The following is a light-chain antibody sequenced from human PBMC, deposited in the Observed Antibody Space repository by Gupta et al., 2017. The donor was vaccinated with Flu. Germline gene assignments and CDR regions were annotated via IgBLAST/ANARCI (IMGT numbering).Light chain of an antibody. CDR2: DVA. V-gene: IGLV2-11*01. CDR3: CSYAGDFTFCV. Sequence: QSALTQPRSVSGSPGQSVTISCTGTSSDVGAYNYVSWYQQHPGKAPKLMIYDVAKRPSGVPHRFAGSKSGNTASLTISGLQAEDEAQYYCCSYAGDFTFCVFGGGTTLTVL. CDR1: SSDVGAYNY. J-gene: IGLJ3*02.